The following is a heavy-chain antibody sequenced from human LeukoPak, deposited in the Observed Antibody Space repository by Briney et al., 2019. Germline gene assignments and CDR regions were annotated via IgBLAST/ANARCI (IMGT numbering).Heavy chain of an antibody. Sequence: GGSLRLSCAASGFTFSSYGMHWVRQAPGKGLEWVAVISYDGSNKYYADSVKGRFTISRDNSKNTLYLQMNSLRAEDTAVYYYAKDRCSGGSCYFDYWGQGTLVTVSS. D-gene: IGHD2-15*01. CDR2: ISYDGSNK. CDR3: AKDRCSGGSCYFDY. V-gene: IGHV3-30*18. CDR1: GFTFSSYG. J-gene: IGHJ4*02.